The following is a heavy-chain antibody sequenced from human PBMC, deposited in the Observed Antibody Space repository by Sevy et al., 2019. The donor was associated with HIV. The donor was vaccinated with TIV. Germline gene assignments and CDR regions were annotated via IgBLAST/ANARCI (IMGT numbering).Heavy chain of an antibody. Sequence: GGSLRLSCAASGFTFNKYWMSWVRQTPEKGLEWVATIKQDESETYYVDSVKGRFVISRDNVKNSVSLQMNGLRVEDTALYYCAREVGGFNWRPYYFDSWGQGTLVTVSS. CDR1: GFTFNKYW. D-gene: IGHD3-3*01. V-gene: IGHV3-7*01. CDR2: IKQDESET. CDR3: AREVGGFNWRPYYFDS. J-gene: IGHJ4*02.